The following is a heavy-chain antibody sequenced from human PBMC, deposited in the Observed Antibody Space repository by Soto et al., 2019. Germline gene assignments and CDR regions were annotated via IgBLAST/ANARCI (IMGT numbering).Heavy chain of an antibody. V-gene: IGHV1-69*13. CDR3: AIVSGLVVDDAIDF. CDR1: GGTFSSYA. CDR2: IIPIFGTA. J-gene: IGHJ3*01. Sequence: SVKVSCKASGGTFSSYAISWVRQAPGQGLEWMGGIIPIFGTANYAQKFQGRVTITADESTSTAYMELSSLRSEDTAVYYCAIVSGLVVDDAIDFWGQGTMVNV. D-gene: IGHD3-22*01.